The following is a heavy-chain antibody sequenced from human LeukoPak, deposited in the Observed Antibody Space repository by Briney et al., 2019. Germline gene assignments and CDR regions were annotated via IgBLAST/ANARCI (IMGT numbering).Heavy chain of an antibody. Sequence: GESLKISCKGSGYSFTSYWIGWVRQMPGKGLEWMGIIYLGDSDTRYSPSFQGQVTISADKSISTAYLQWSSLKASDTAMYYCARSGSYHGAMFDYWGQGIQVTVSS. CDR3: ARSGSYHGAMFDY. CDR2: IYLGDSDT. D-gene: IGHD1-26*01. V-gene: IGHV5-51*01. CDR1: GYSFTSYW. J-gene: IGHJ4*02.